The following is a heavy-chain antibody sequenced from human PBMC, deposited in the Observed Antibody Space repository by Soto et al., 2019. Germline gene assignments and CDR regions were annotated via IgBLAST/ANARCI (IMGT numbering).Heavy chain of an antibody. CDR3: ARDQVVVPAAMRVVGYMDV. Sequence: ASAKVSCKASGYTFTSYAMHWVRQAPGQRLEWMGWINAGNGNTKYSQKFQGRVTITRDTSASTAYMELSSLRSEDTAVYYCARDQVVVPAAMRVVGYMDVWGKGTTVTVSS. J-gene: IGHJ6*03. CDR2: INAGNGNT. V-gene: IGHV1-3*01. D-gene: IGHD2-2*01. CDR1: GYTFTSYA.